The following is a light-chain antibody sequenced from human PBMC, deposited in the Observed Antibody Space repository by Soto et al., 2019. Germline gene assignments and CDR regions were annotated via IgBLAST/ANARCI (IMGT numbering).Light chain of an antibody. CDR3: QQYNSYWT. Sequence: DIQMTQSPSTLSASVGDRVTITCRASQSISSWLAWYQQKPGKAPNLLIYDASTLQSGVPSRFGGSGSGTEFTLTISSLQPDDSATYYCQQYNSYWTFGQGTKVDIK. J-gene: IGKJ1*01. V-gene: IGKV1-5*01. CDR2: DAS. CDR1: QSISSW.